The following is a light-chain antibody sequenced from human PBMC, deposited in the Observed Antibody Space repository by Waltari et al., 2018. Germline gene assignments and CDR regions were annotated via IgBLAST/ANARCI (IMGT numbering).Light chain of an antibody. Sequence: ESVFTQSPVTLSLSPGDTATLSCLDSQSIGSYLAWYQHKPGQAPRLLIYDESNRAAGIPPRFSGGGSGTDFTLTISGLEPEDFAVYYCQHRNTGLTFGGGTKVEIE. CDR2: DES. CDR1: QSIGSY. CDR3: QHRNTGLT. V-gene: IGKV3-11*01. J-gene: IGKJ4*01.